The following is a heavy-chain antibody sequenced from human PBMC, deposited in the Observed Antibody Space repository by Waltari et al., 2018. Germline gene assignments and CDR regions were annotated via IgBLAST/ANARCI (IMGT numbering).Heavy chain of an antibody. D-gene: IGHD2-21*02. V-gene: IGHV4-34*01. Sequence: QVQLQQWGAGLLKPSETLSLTCAVYGGSFSGYYWSWIRQPPGKGLEWIGEINHSGSTNYNPSLKSRVTISVDTSKNQFSLKLSSVTAADTAVYYCARGATARVDYWGQGTLVTVSS. CDR3: ARGATARVDY. CDR1: GGSFSGYY. J-gene: IGHJ4*02. CDR2: INHSGST.